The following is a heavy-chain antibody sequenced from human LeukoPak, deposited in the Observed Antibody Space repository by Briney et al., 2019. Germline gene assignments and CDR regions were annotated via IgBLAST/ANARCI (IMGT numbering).Heavy chain of an antibody. CDR2: INPSGGST. V-gene: IGHV1-46*01. CDR1: GYTFTSYY. J-gene: IGHJ3*02. D-gene: IGHD2-15*01. Sequence: ASVKVSCKASGYTFTSYYMHWVRQAPGQGLEWMGIINPSGGSTNYAQKFQGRVTITADKSTSTAYMELSSLRSEDTAVYYCARDRYCSGGSCYAFDIWGQGTMVTVSS. CDR3: ARDRYCSGGSCYAFDI.